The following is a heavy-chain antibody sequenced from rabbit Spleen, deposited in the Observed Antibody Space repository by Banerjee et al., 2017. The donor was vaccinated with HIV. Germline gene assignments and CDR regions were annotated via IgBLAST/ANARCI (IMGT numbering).Heavy chain of an antibody. J-gene: IGHJ4*01. CDR3: ARDAPNDKNVPLNL. D-gene: IGHD3-3*01. CDR1: GIDFSTNYA. V-gene: IGHV1S47*01. Sequence: QEQLVESGGGLVQPEGSLTLTCTASGIDFSTNYAISWVRQAPGKGLEWVGYINTGNANTYYARWAKGRFTITRSTSLNTVTLQLNSLTAADTATYFCARDAPNDKNVPLNLWGQGTLVTVS. CDR2: INTGNANT.